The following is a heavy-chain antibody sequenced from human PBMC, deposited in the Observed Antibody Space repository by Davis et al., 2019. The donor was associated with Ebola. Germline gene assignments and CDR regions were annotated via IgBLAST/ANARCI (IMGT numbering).Heavy chain of an antibody. CDR2: IYYSGST. CDR3: ANRLIVVDDDAFDI. Sequence: SETLSLTCTVSGDSISSSSYYWGWIRQPPGKGLEWIGSIYYSGSTYYNPSLKSRVTISVDTSKNQFSLKLSSVTAADTAVYYCANRLIVVDDDAFDIWGQGTMVTVSS. J-gene: IGHJ3*02. V-gene: IGHV4-39*01. CDR1: GDSISSSSYY. D-gene: IGHD3-22*01.